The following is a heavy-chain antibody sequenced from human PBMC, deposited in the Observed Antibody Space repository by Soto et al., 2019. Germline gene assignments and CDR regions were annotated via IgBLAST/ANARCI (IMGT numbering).Heavy chain of an antibody. D-gene: IGHD3-22*01. Sequence: GGSLRLSCAASGFTFSDYYMSWIRQAPGKGLEWVSHISSRGSTIYHADSVKGRFTISRDNAKNSLYLQMNSLRAEDTAVYYCARAASFYYDNTGYYHFDYWGQGSLVTVSS. CDR3: ARAASFYYDNTGYYHFDY. CDR1: GFTFSDYY. CDR2: ISSRGSTI. V-gene: IGHV3-11*01. J-gene: IGHJ4*02.